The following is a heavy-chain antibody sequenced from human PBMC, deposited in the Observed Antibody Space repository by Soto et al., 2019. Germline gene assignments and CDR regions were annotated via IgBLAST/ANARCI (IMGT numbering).Heavy chain of an antibody. Sequence: GGSLRLSCAASGFTFSSYGMHWVRQAPGKGLEWVAVIWYDGSNKYYADSVKGRFTISRDNSKNTPYLQMNSLRAEDTAVYYCARDLHYYDSSYLVDNWGQGTLVTVSS. CDR1: GFTFSSYG. J-gene: IGHJ4*02. D-gene: IGHD3-22*01. CDR2: IWYDGSNK. V-gene: IGHV3-33*01. CDR3: ARDLHYYDSSYLVDN.